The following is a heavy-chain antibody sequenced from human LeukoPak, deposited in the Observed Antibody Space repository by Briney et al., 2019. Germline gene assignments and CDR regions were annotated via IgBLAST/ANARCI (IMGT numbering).Heavy chain of an antibody. V-gene: IGHV5-51*01. D-gene: IGHD2-2*02. Sequence: GESLKISCKASGYSFTSYWIGWVRQMPGKGLEWMGIIYPGDSDTRYSPSFQGQVTISADKSISTAYLQWSSLKASDTAMYYCARAIIGYCSSTSRYTSVYFQHWGQGTLVTVSS. CDR2: IYPGDSDT. J-gene: IGHJ1*01. CDR3: ARAIIGYCSSTSRYTSVYFQH. CDR1: GYSFTSYW.